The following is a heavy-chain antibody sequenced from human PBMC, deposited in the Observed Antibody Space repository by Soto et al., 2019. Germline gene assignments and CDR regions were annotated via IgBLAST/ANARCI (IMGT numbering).Heavy chain of an antibody. CDR2: ISYDGSNK. CDR3: ARDYYRFNSGYGFSMDL. D-gene: IGHD5-12*01. Sequence: GGSLRLSCAASGFTFSSYAMHWVRQAPGKGLEWVAVISYDGSNKYYADSVKGRFTISRDNSKNTLYLQMNSLRAEDTAVYYCARDYYRFNSGYGFSMDLWGQGTTVTVSS. CDR1: GFTFSSYA. J-gene: IGHJ6*02. V-gene: IGHV3-30-3*01.